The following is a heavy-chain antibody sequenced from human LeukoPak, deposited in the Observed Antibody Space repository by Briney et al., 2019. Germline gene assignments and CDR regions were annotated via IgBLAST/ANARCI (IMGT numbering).Heavy chain of an antibody. D-gene: IGHD6-13*01. V-gene: IGHV4-34*01. J-gene: IGHJ5*02. Sequence: PSETLSLTCAVYGGSFSGYYWSWIRQPPGKGLEWIGEINHSGSTNYNPSLKSRVTISVDTSKDQFSLKLSSVTAADTAVYYCARFLAAAGPNWFDHWGQGTLVTVSS. CDR2: INHSGST. CDR1: GGSFSGYY. CDR3: ARFLAAAGPNWFDH.